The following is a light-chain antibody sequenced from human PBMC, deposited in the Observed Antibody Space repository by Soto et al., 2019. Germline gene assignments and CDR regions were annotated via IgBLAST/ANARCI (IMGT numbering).Light chain of an antibody. CDR3: QQSYSRPRT. CDR1: QSISTY. Sequence: PSSLSAYVGDRVTITCRASQSISTYLNWYLQKPGKAPNLLIYTTSILESGVPSRFSGSGSGTDFTLTISSLQPEDFATYFCQQSYSRPRTFGQGTKVDIK. V-gene: IGKV1-39*01. CDR2: TTS. J-gene: IGKJ1*01.